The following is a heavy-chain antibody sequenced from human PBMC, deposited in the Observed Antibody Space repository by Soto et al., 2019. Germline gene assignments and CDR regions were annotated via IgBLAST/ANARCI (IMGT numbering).Heavy chain of an antibody. Sequence: QVQLVQPGDEVGKPGSSVKVSCKASGYIFGNYCIAWVRQAPGQGLEWMGWISPYRGNTHYESKVQGRLTKTTDTSTSTTYMDKGSLTYADTAVYYCAMVYNYVTPPPQDVWGQGTTFTVSS. V-gene: IGHV1-18*01. CDR1: GYIFGNYC. D-gene: IGHD3-16*01. CDR3: AMVYNYVTPPPQDV. CDR2: ISPYRGNT. J-gene: IGHJ6*02.